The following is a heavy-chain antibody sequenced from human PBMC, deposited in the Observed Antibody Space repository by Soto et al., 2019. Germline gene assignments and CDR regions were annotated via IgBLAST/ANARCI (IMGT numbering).Heavy chain of an antibody. V-gene: IGHV3-33*01. CDR2: IWLGGSNE. CDR1: GFTFSNYG. CDR3: AGSYELWSPGY. J-gene: IGHJ4*02. D-gene: IGHD3-3*01. Sequence: QVQMVESGGGVVQPGRSLRLSCAASGFTFSNYGMHWVRQAPGKGLEWVAGIWLGGSNEYYADSVKGRFTISRDNSKNTLYLQMNSLRVEDTAVYYCAGSYELWSPGYWGQGTLVTVSS.